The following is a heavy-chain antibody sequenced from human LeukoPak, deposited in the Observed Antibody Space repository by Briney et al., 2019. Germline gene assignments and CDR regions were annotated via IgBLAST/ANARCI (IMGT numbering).Heavy chain of an antibody. CDR3: ARTVNADYDFWSGSRWFDP. CDR1: GGTFSSYA. V-gene: IGHV1-69*13. J-gene: IGHJ5*02. CDR2: IIPIFGTA. D-gene: IGHD3-3*01. Sequence: ASVKVSCKASGGTFSSYAISWVRQAPGQGLEWMGGIIPIFGTANYAQKFQGRVTITADESTSTAYMELSSLRSEDTAVYYCARTVNADYDFWSGSRWFDPWGQGTLVTVSS.